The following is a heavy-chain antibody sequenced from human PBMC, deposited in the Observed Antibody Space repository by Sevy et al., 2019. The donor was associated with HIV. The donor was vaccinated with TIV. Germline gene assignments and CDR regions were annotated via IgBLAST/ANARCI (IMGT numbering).Heavy chain of an antibody. CDR1: GFTFSNTW. CDR2: IKRKNDGGTT. D-gene: IGHD4-17*01. CDR3: TTMGWHGGFDI. J-gene: IGHJ3*02. V-gene: IGHV3-15*01. Sequence: GGSLRLSCAASGFTFSNTWMSWVRQAPGKGLELVGRIKRKNDGGTTDYVAPVIGRFTISRADSKSTLYLRMNSLKIEDTDVYYCTTMGWHGGFDIWGQGTMVTVSS.